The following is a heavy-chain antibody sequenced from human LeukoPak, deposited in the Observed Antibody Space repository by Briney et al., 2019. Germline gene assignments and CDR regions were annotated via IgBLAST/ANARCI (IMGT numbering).Heavy chain of an antibody. CDR1: GFTFGTHA. CDR3: AKGAARHGRLKWFDS. CDR2: ISPTGAST. V-gene: IGHV3-23*01. Sequence: GGSLRLSCAASGFTFGTHAMSWVRQAPGEGLEWVSRISPTGASTYYAGSVKGRFTISRDNSPNTMYLQMNSLRAEDTAVYYCAKGAARHGRLKWFDSWGEGTVGTVSS. J-gene: IGHJ5*01. D-gene: IGHD3-16*01.